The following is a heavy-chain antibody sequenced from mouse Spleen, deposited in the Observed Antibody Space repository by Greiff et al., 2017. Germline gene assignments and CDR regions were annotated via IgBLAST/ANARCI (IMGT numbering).Heavy chain of an antibody. Sequence: EVQLQESGPGLVKPSQSLSLTCSVTGYSITSGYYWNWIRQFPGNKLEWMGYISYDGSNNYNPSLKNRISITRDTSKNQFFLKLNSVTTEDTATYYCASPLEGYFDVWGAGTTVTVSS. CDR3: ASPLEGYFDV. V-gene: IGHV3-6*01. CDR1: GYSITSGYY. CDR2: ISYDGSN. J-gene: IGHJ1*01.